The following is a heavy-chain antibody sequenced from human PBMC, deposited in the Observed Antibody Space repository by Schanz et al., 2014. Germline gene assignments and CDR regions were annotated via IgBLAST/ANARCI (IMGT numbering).Heavy chain of an antibody. D-gene: IGHD3-10*01. J-gene: IGHJ3*02. CDR1: GFSFTTYA. Sequence: MQLVESGGGLVKPGGSLRLSCVASGFSFTTYAMSWVRQAPGKGLEWVSSISSGGGSTYYADAVRGRFTISRDNSKTTVYLQMNSLRAEDTAVYYCAKGRFGELSAFDIWGQGTMVTVSS. CDR2: ISSGGGST. V-gene: IGHV3-23*04. CDR3: AKGRFGELSAFDI.